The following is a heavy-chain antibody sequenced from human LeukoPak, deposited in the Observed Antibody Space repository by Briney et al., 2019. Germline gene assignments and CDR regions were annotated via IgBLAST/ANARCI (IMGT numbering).Heavy chain of an antibody. D-gene: IGHD3-10*01. V-gene: IGHV3-72*01. CDR3: ASLYGSGKRWVDP. CDR1: GFTFSDHY. J-gene: IGHJ5*02. CDR2: TRNKANSYTT. Sequence: GGSLRLSCAASGFTFSDHYMDWVRQAPGKGLEWVGRTRNKANSYTTEYAASVKGRFTISRDDSKNSLYLQMNSLKTEDTAVYYWASLYGSGKRWVDPWGQGTLVTVSS.